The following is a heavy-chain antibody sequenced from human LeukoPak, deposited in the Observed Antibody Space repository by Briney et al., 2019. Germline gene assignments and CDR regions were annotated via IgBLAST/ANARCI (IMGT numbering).Heavy chain of an antibody. D-gene: IGHD1/OR15-1a*01. Sequence: SETLSLTCTVSGASVSSYYWSWIRQPPGKGLEWIGYIYHSGSTYYNPSLKSRVTISVDRSKNQFSLKLSSVTAADTAVYYCARAGLTIFDYWGQGTLVTVSS. V-gene: IGHV4-59*02. CDR3: ARAGLTIFDY. J-gene: IGHJ4*02. CDR2: IYHSGST. CDR1: GASVSSYY.